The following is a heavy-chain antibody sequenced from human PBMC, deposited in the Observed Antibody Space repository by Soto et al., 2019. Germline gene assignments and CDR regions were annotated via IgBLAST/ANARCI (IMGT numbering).Heavy chain of an antibody. Sequence: QVRLLQSGAEVKESGASVKVSCEASGYTFTAYYIHWVRQAPGQGLEWMGWINPDTGGTDYAQKFQRGVTMTRATPITTAFMERASLKSDDTAGYYGARAIARDGSSWYRGGYDSWGQGTLVTVSS. D-gene: IGHD6-13*01. V-gene: IGHV1-2*02. CDR2: INPDTGGT. CDR3: ARAIARDGSSWYRGGYDS. CDR1: GYTFTAYY. J-gene: IGHJ4*02.